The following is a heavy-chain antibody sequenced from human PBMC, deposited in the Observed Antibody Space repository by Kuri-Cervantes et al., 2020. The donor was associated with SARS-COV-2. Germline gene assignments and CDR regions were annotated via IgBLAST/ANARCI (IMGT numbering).Heavy chain of an antibody. V-gene: IGHV3-7*01. Sequence: GESLKISCAASGFTFSDFAMHWVRQAPGKGLEWVANIKQDGSERFYVDSVKGRFTISRDNAKNSLYLQMDSLRVEDTAVYYCARDADSSPWYAYWGQGALVTVSS. CDR2: IKQDGSER. J-gene: IGHJ4*02. CDR3: ARDADSSPWYAY. D-gene: IGHD3-22*01. CDR1: GFTFSDFA.